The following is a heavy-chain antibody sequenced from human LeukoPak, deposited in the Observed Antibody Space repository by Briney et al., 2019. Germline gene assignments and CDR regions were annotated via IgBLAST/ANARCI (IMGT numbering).Heavy chain of an antibody. CDR3: ATDPEVLAMVRGVIITQRGN. CDR2: VDPEDGET. CDR1: GYTFTDYY. Sequence: ASVKVSCKVSGYTFTDYYMHWVQQAPGKGLEWMGLVDPEDGETIYAEKFQGRVTITADTSTDTAYMEQSSLRSEDTAVYYCATDPEVLAMVRGVIITQRGNWGQGTLVTVSS. J-gene: IGHJ4*02. V-gene: IGHV1-69-2*01. D-gene: IGHD3-10*01.